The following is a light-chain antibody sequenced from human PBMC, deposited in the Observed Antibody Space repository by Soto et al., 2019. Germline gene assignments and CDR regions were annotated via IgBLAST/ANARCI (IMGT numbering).Light chain of an antibody. Sequence: IQMTQSTSSVSASVGDRVTITCRASQDISNYLNWYQQKPGKAPKLLIYDASNLETGVPSRFSGRGYGTDFTFTISSLQPEDFATYFCQQYDTLKVTFGPGTKVDNK. CDR2: DAS. V-gene: IGKV1-33*01. CDR1: QDISNY. CDR3: QQYDTLKVT. J-gene: IGKJ3*01.